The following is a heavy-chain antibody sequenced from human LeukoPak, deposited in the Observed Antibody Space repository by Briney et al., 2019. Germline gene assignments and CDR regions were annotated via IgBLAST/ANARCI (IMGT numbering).Heavy chain of an antibody. D-gene: IGHD5-24*01. J-gene: IGHJ4*02. CDR3: ARGRARRWLQLGVCYFDY. CDR1: GGSFSGYY. Sequence: SETLSLTCAVYGGSFSGYYWSWIRQPPGKGLEWIGEINHSGSTNYNPSLKSRVTISVDTSKNQFSLKLSSVTAADTAVYYRARGRARRWLQLGVCYFDYWGQGTLVTVSS. CDR2: INHSGST. V-gene: IGHV4-34*01.